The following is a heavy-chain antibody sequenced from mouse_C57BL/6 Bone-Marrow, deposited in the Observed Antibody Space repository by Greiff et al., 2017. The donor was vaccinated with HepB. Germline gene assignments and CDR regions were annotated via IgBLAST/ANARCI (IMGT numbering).Heavy chain of an antibody. V-gene: IGHV1-64*01. Sequence: QVQLQQSGAELVKPGASVKLSCKASGYTFTSYWMHWVKQRPGQGLEWIGMIHTNSGSTNYNEKFKSKATLTVDKSSSTAYMQLSSLTSEDSAVYYCAAGPYWYFDVWGTGTTVTVSS. CDR2: IHTNSGST. CDR3: AAGPYWYFDV. CDR1: GYTFTSYW. J-gene: IGHJ1*03.